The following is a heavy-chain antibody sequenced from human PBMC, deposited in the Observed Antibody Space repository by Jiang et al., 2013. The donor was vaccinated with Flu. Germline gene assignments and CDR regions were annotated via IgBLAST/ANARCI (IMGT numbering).Heavy chain of an antibody. D-gene: IGHD6-13*01. CDR1: GGSISSYY. V-gene: IGHV4-59*01. J-gene: IGHJ4*02. CDR2: IYYSGST. Sequence: ETLSLTCTVSGGSISSYYWSWIRQPPGKGLEWIGYIYYSGSTNYNPSLKSRVTISVDTSKNQFSLKLSSVTAADTAVYYCARAVGSSSSWYEAFDYWGQGTLVTVSS. CDR3: ARAVGSSSSWYEAFDY.